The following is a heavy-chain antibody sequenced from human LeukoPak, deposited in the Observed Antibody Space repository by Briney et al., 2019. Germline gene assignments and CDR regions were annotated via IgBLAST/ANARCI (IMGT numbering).Heavy chain of an antibody. CDR1: GYTFTSYG. D-gene: IGHD1-26*01. CDR2: ISAYNGNT. Sequence: ASVKVSCKASGYTFTSYGISWVRQAPGQGLEWMGWISAYNGNTNYEQKLQGRVTMTTDTSTSTAYMELRSLRSDDTAVYYCARSGRYSGSYSLDYWGQGTLVTVSS. V-gene: IGHV1-18*01. J-gene: IGHJ4*02. CDR3: ARSGRYSGSYSLDY.